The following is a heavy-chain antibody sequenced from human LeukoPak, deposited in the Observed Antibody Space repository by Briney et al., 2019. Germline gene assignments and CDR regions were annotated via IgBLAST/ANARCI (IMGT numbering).Heavy chain of an antibody. D-gene: IGHD4-17*01. CDR2: ITWNGAST. CDR1: GFTVGNNY. V-gene: IGHV3-20*04. CDR3: AREYGDYSSYFDL. Sequence: GGSLRLSCAASGFTVGNNYMSWVRQAPGKGLEWVTGITWNGASTGFADSVKGRFTISRDNAKNPLYLGMSSLRAEDTALYYCAREYGDYSSYFDLWGRGTLVTVSS. J-gene: IGHJ2*01.